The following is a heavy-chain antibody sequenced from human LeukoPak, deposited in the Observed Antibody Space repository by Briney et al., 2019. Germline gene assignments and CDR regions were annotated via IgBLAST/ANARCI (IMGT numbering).Heavy chain of an antibody. V-gene: IGHV3-74*01. CDR1: GFSFSGHW. J-gene: IGHJ4*02. CDR2: ISPTGSTT. D-gene: IGHD6-6*01. Sequence: GGSMRLSCTASGFSFSGHWMHWTRQLPGKGLVWVSRISPTGSTTSYADSVKGRFTVSRDNAKNTLYLQVNNLRAEDTAVYYCARGPNSNWSGLDFWGQGTLLTVSS. CDR3: ARGPNSNWSGLDF.